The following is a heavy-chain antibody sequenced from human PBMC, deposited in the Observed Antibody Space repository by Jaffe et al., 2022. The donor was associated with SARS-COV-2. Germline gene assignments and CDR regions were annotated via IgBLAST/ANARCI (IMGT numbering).Heavy chain of an antibody. CDR3: ANNWNCDN. CDR1: GFTFTNYA. Sequence: EVQLLESGGGLVQRGGSLRLSCAASGFTFTNYAMTWVRQAPGKGLEWVSAISNTGGTTYYADSVKGRFTISRDNSKNTLYLQMNSLRAEDTAVYYCANNWNCDNWGQGTLVTVSS. D-gene: IGHD1-1*01. CDR2: ISNTGGTT. V-gene: IGHV3-23*01. J-gene: IGHJ4*02.